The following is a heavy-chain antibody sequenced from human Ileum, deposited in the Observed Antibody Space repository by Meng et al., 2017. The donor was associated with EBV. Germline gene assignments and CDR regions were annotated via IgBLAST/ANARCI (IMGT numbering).Heavy chain of an antibody. D-gene: IGHD6-13*01. CDR2: ISGRGDYT. CDR3: AKNAATGLAYYDH. Sequence: VQLLESAGVLVQPGGSLILACAASGFTFSNYAMTWVRQSPGKGLEWVSAISGRGDYTYYAASVQGRFTTSRDISKNTVYLQMSSLRAEDTALYFCAKNAATGLAYYDHWGQGTLVTVYS. V-gene: IGHV3-23*01. J-gene: IGHJ4*02. CDR1: GFTFSNYA.